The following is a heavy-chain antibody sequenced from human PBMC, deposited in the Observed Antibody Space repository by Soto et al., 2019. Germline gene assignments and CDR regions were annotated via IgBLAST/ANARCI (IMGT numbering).Heavy chain of an antibody. CDR3: ARDFSWGIAARHRRGMDV. CDR2: IYYSGST. D-gene: IGHD6-6*01. J-gene: IGHJ6*01. V-gene: IGHV4-31*03. Sequence: KSSETLSLTCTVSGGSISSGGYYWSWIRQHPGKGLEWIGYIYYSGSTYYNPSLKSRVTISVDTSKNQFSLKLSSVTAADTAVYYCARDFSWGIAARHRRGMDVWGQGTTVTVSS. CDR1: GGSISSGGYY.